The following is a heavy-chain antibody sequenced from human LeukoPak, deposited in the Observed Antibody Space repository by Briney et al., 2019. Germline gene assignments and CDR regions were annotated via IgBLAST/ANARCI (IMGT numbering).Heavy chain of an antibody. CDR2: IASNGGTK. CDR1: GFSFSTYT. J-gene: IGHJ4*02. V-gene: IGHV3-64*02. D-gene: IGHD2-2*02. Sequence: GGSLRLSCAASGFSFSTYTMRWVRQAPGKGLEYVSGIASNGGTKYYADSVKGRFTISRDNFKNTVYLQMDSLRTEDMVVYYCAREYCTTNSCYIWGLGYWGQGTLVTVSS. CDR3: AREYCTTNSCYIWGLGY.